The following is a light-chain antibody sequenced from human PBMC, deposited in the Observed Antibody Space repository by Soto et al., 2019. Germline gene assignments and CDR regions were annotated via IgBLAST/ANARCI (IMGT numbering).Light chain of an antibody. V-gene: IGLV1-47*02. CDR1: SSNIGAGYD. CDR3: AAWDDSLSGRV. Sequence: QSVLTQPPSVSGAPGQRVTISCTGSSSNIGAGYDVYWFQQFPGTAPKLLIYNNDQRPSGVPDRFSGSKSGTSASLDISGLRSEDEADYYCAAWDDSLSGRVFGGGTKLTVL. CDR2: NND. J-gene: IGLJ3*02.